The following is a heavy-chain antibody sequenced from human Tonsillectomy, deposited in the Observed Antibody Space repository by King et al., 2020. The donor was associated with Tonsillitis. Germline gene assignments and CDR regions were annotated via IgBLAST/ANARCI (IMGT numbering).Heavy chain of an antibody. V-gene: IGHV3-23*04. D-gene: IGHD6-19*01. CDR3: AKLPHSSGWSSPFDY. CDR1: GFTFSSYA. J-gene: IGHJ4*02. CDR2: ISGSSYST. Sequence: VQLVESGGGLVQPGGSLRLSCAASGFTFSSYAMGWVRQAPGKGLEWVSTISGSSYSTYYPDSVKGRFTISRDNSNHTLYLQMPSLRPEDTALYYCAKLPHSSGWSSPFDYWGQGTLVTVSS.